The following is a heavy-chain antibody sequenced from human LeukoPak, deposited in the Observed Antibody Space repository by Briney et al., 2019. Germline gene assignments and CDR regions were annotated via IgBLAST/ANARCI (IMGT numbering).Heavy chain of an antibody. J-gene: IGHJ4*02. CDR1: GFISSNYG. CDR2: IRYDGSKQ. D-gene: IGHD5-18*01. Sequence: GRSLRLSCAASGFISSNYGMHWVRQAPGKGLEWVALIRYDGSKQDYTDSVKGRFTISRDNSKNTLHLQMNSLRAEDTAVYYCARTGDTERFDYWGQGTLVTVSS. V-gene: IGHV3-33*01. CDR3: ARTGDTERFDY.